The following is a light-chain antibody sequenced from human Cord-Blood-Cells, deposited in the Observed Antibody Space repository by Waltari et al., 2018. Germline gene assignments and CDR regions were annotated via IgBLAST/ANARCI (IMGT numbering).Light chain of an antibody. Sequence: DIQMTQSPSSLSASVGDRVTINCRASQSISSYLNWYQQKPGKAPNLLIYAASSLQSGVPSRFSGSGSGTDFTLTISSLQPEDFATYYCQQIYSTPMYTLGQGTKLEIK. CDR1: QSISSY. CDR3: QQIYSTPMYT. V-gene: IGKV1-39*01. J-gene: IGKJ2*01. CDR2: AAS.